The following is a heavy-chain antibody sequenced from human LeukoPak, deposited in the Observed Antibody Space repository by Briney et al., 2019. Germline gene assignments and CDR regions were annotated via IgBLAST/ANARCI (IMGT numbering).Heavy chain of an antibody. Sequence: GGSLRLSCAASGFTFSNYAMRWVRQAPGKGLEWVSAFSGSGGSTYYADSVKGRFTISRDNSKNTLYLQMNSLRAEDTAVYYCAKDVGYCSSTTCYKPFDYWGQGTLVTVSS. J-gene: IGHJ4*02. CDR2: FSGSGGST. D-gene: IGHD2-2*02. CDR3: AKDVGYCSSTTCYKPFDY. V-gene: IGHV3-23*01. CDR1: GFTFSNYA.